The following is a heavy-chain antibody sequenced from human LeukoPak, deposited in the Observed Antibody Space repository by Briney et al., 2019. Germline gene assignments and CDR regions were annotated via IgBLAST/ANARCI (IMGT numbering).Heavy chain of an antibody. V-gene: IGHV4-31*03. D-gene: IGHD1-14*01. J-gene: IGHJ4*02. CDR1: GGSINAGDSY. CDR3: ARDQTATHYFDY. Sequence: SQTLSLTCTVSGGSINAGDSYWTWIRRHPGKGLEWIGYIYYSGSTYYNPSLKRRVTISVDTSKNQFSLKLSSVTAADTAVYYCARDQTATHYFDYWGQGTLVTVSS. CDR2: IYYSGST.